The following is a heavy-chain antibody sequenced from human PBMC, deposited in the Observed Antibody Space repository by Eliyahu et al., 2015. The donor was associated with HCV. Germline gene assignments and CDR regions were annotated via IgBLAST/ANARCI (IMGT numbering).Heavy chain of an antibody. CDR3: ARGGYNSGSYYSEYGMDV. CDR1: GGTFSSYA. Sequence: SGGTFSSYAISWVRQAPGQGLEWMGGIIPIFGIANYAQKFQGRVTITADKSTSTAYMELSSLRSEDTAVYYCARGGYNSGSYYSEYGMDVWGQGTTVTVSS. CDR2: IIPIFGIA. D-gene: IGHD1-26*01. J-gene: IGHJ6*02. V-gene: IGHV1-69*17.